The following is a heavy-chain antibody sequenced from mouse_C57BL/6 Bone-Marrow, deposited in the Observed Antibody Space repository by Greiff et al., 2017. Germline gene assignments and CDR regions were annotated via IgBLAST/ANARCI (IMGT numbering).Heavy chain of an antibody. Sequence: VKLMESGAELARPGASVKLSCKASGYTFTSYGISWVKQRTGQGLEWIGEIYPRSGNTYYNEKFKGKATLTADKSSSTAYMELRSLTSEDSAVYFCARLGTTVVFDYWGQGTTLTVSS. V-gene: IGHV1-81*01. CDR1: GYTFTSYG. CDR3: ARLGTTVVFDY. D-gene: IGHD1-1*01. CDR2: IYPRSGNT. J-gene: IGHJ2*01.